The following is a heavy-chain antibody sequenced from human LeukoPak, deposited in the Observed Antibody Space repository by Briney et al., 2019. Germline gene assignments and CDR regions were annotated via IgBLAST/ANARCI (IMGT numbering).Heavy chain of an antibody. CDR3: ARDYYGDYVFDY. D-gene: IGHD4-17*01. V-gene: IGHV3-11*06. J-gene: IGHJ4*02. Sequence: GGSLRLSCAASGFTFSDYYMNWVRQAPGKGLEWVPFIGSTSDYIYYADSVKGRFTISRDNAKNSLYLQMNTLRAEDTAVYYCARDYYGDYVFDYWGQGTLVTVSS. CDR1: GFTFSDYY. CDR2: IGSTSDYI.